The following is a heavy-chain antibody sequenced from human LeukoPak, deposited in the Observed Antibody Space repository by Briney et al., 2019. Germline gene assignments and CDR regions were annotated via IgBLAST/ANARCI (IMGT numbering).Heavy chain of an antibody. CDR2: IIPIFGTA. CDR3: ARAWRGYSYGFPFDY. D-gene: IGHD5-18*01. J-gene: IGHJ4*02. Sequence: SVKVSCKASGGTFSSYAISWERQAPGQGLEWMGGIIPIFGTANYAQKFQGRVTITTDESTSTAYMELSSLRSEDTAVYYCARAWRGYSYGFPFDYWGQGTLVTVSS. V-gene: IGHV1-69*05. CDR1: GGTFSSYA.